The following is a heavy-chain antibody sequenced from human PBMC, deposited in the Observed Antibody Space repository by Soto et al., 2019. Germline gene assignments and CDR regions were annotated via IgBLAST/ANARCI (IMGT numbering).Heavy chain of an antibody. CDR1: GFPLRTSGVG. V-gene: IGHV2-5*05. CDR2: IDWYDDT. Sequence: QINLNEAGSTLLRPTQTLMLTCTFSGFPLRTSGVGGGWIRQPPGKALEWLALIDWYDDTRYGPSLKSRLTITKDTSKNHLVLTITNMYPVDTATYFCSRADCSFMSCYADVYWFDPWGQGTLVTVAS. CDR3: SRADCSFMSCYADVYWFDP. J-gene: IGHJ5*02. D-gene: IGHD2-2*01.